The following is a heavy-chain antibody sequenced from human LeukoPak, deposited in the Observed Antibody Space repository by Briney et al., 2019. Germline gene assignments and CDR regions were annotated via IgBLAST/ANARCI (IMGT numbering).Heavy chain of an antibody. D-gene: IGHD2-2*03. CDR1: GYSFTNYW. J-gene: IGHJ4*02. V-gene: IGHV5-51*01. Sequence: GESLKISCKGSGYSFTNYWIGWVRQMPGKGLEWMGIIYPGDFDTRYSPSFQGQVTISADKSISTACLQWSSLKASDTAMYYCARLGYCSSASCSFDYWGQGALVTVSS. CDR3: ARLGYCSSASCSFDY. CDR2: IYPGDFDT.